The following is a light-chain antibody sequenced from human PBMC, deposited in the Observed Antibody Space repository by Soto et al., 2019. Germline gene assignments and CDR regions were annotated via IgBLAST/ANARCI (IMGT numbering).Light chain of an antibody. CDR1: QSVSSS. CDR3: QQYSGWPPRT. Sequence: EIVMTQSPATLSVSPGERATLSCRASQSVSSSLAWYQQRPGQAPRLLVYGASTRATGVPARFSGSGSGTDFTLTISSLQSEDFAVYYCQQYSGWPPRTFGQGTKVDIK. J-gene: IGKJ1*01. V-gene: IGKV3-15*01. CDR2: GAS.